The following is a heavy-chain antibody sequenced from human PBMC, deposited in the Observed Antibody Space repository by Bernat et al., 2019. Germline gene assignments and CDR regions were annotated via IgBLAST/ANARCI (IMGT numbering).Heavy chain of an antibody. J-gene: IGHJ4*02. CDR2: ISGSGCST. Sequence: EVQLLESGGGLVQPGGSLRLSCAASGFAFNSYIMSWVRQAPGKGLAWDSIISGSGCSTSYAASVNGRFTISRDNYKHTVFLQMNNLRAEDTAGYYCVKGVRIEVAGNFDYWGQGTLVTVSS. V-gene: IGHV3-23*01. CDR3: VKGVRIEVAGNFDY. CDR1: GFAFNSYI. D-gene: IGHD6-19*01.